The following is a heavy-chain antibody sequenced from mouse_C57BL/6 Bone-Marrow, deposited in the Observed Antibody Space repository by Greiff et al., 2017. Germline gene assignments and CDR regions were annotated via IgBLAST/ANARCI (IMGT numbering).Heavy chain of an antibody. J-gene: IGHJ1*03. V-gene: IGHV14-4*01. CDR1: GFNIKDDY. D-gene: IGHD2-5*01. CDR3: TTNSNWEVWYFDV. CDR2: IDPENGDT. Sequence: EVQLQQSGAELVRPGASVTLSCTASGFNIKDDYMHWVKQRPEQGLEWIGWIDPENGDTEYASKFQGKATITADTSSNTAYLQLSSLTSEDTAVYYCTTNSNWEVWYFDVWGTGTTVTVSS.